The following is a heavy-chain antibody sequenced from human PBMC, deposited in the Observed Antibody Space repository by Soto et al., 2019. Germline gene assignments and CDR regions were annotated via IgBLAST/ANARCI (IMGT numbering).Heavy chain of an antibody. D-gene: IGHD6-19*01. CDR1: GGSISSSSCY. V-gene: IGHV4-39*01. CDR2: IYYSGST. Sequence: LEILSLTCTVSGGSISSSSCYWGWIRQPPGKGLEWIGSIYYSGSTYYNPSLKSRVTISVDTSKNQFSLKLSSVTAADTAVYYCARGTYSSGWYFDYWGQGTLVTVSS. J-gene: IGHJ4*02. CDR3: ARGTYSSGWYFDY.